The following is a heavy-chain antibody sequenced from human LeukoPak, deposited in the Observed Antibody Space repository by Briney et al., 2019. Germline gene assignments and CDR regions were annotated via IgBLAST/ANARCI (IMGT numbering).Heavy chain of an antibody. CDR3: ASGALDLDTAFGY. CDR1: GGTFSSYA. V-gene: IGHV1-69*13. D-gene: IGHD5-18*01. Sequence: SVKVSCKASGGTFSSYAISWVRQAPGQGLEWMGGIIPIFGTANYAQKFQGRVTITADESTSTAYMELSSLRSEDTAVYYCASGALDLDTAFGYWGQGTWSPSPQ. J-gene: IGHJ4*02. CDR2: IIPIFGTA.